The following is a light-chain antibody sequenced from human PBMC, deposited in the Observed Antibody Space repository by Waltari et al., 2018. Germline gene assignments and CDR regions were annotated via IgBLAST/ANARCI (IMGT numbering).Light chain of an antibody. V-gene: IGLV2-14*03. CDR1: SSDGGGYKY. CDR2: DVS. J-gene: IGLJ1*01. CDR3: SSYTSSSTLDV. Sequence: QSALTQPASVSGSPGQSITISCTGTSSDGGGYKYVSWYQQHPGKAPQLMIYDVSTRPSGVSNRFSGSKSGNTASLTISGLQAEDEADYYCSSYTSSSTLDVFGTGTKVTVL.